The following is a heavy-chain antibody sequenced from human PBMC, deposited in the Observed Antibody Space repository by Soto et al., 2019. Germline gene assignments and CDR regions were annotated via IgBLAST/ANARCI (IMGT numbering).Heavy chain of an antibody. V-gene: IGHV1-3*01. Sequence: ASVKVSCKASGGTFSSYAISWVRQAPGQSLEWMGWTNAGNGNTKYSQKFQGRVTITRDTSASTAYMELSSLRSEDTSVYYCGRDSKWDDTSVGMDVWGQGTKVTV. D-gene: IGHD3-22*01. CDR2: TNAGNGNT. J-gene: IGHJ6*02. CDR1: GGTFSSYA. CDR3: GRDSKWDDTSVGMDV.